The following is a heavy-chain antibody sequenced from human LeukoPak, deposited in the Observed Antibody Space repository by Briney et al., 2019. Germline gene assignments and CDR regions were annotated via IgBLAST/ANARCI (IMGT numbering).Heavy chain of an antibody. D-gene: IGHD5-18*01. Sequence: SETLSLTCAVYGGSFSGYYWRWIRQPPGKGLEWVGEINHSGSNNYNPSLKSRVTISVDTSKNQFSLKLSSVTAADTAVYYCARSVDTAMVTPFDYWGQGTLVTVSS. CDR1: GGSFSGYY. J-gene: IGHJ4*02. CDR3: ARSVDTAMVTPFDY. CDR2: INHSGSN. V-gene: IGHV4-34*01.